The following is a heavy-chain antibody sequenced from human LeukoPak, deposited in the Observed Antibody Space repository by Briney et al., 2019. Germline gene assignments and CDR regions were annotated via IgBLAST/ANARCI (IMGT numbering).Heavy chain of an antibody. Sequence: GCLRPSCAASGFTFSSYAMSWVSQAPGKGLEWVSAISGSGISTYYAASVKGRFTISRDSSKNTLYLQMNSLRAEDTAVYYCAKRPRAVAEAYFDYWGQGTLVTVSS. CDR1: GFTFSSYA. CDR3: AKRPRAVAEAYFDY. V-gene: IGHV3-23*01. J-gene: IGHJ4*02. CDR2: ISGSGIST. D-gene: IGHD6-19*01.